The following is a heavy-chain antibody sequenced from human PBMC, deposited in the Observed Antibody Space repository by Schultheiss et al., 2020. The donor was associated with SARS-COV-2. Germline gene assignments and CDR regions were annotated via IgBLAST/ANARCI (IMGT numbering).Heavy chain of an antibody. CDR2: ISSSSSYI. D-gene: IGHD1-26*01. CDR1: GFTFSDYY. Sequence: GGSLRLSCAASGFTFSDYYMNWVRQAPGKGLEWVSSISSSSSYIYYADSVKGRFTISRDNAKNSLYLQMNSLRAEDTAVYYCARKWEQDAFDIWGQGTMVTVSS. V-gene: IGHV3-21*01. CDR3: ARKWEQDAFDI. J-gene: IGHJ3*02.